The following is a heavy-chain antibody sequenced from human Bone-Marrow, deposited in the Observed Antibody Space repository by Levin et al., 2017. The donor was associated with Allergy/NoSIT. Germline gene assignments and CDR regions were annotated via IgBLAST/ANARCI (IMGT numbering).Heavy chain of an antibody. D-gene: IGHD6-19*01. Sequence: GGSLRLSCAASGFTVSSNYMSWVRQAPGKGLEWVSVIYSGGSTYYADSVKGRFTISRDNSKNTLYLQMNSLRAEDTAVYYCASYSSGWEPSIDYWGQGTLVTVSS. V-gene: IGHV3-53*01. CDR1: GFTVSSNY. CDR3: ASYSSGWEPSIDY. CDR2: IYSGGST. J-gene: IGHJ4*02.